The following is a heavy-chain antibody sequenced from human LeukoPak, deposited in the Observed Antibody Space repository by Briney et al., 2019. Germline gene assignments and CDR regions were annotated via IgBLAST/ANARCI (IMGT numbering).Heavy chain of an antibody. CDR2: IKEDGGQK. CDR3: ARVSTHYDLDFFGF. CDR1: GFNISNYW. V-gene: IGHV3-7*04. J-gene: IGHJ4*02. D-gene: IGHD5-12*01. Sequence: GGSLRLSCAASGFNISNYWMTWVRQALGKGLQWVANIKEDGGQKYYVDSVKGRFTISRDNPKNSLYLHLSRLRAEDTAVYFCARVSTHYDLDFFGFWGQGTLLTVSS.